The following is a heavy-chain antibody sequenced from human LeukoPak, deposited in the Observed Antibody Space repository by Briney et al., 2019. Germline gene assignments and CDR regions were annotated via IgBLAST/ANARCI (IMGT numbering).Heavy chain of an antibody. CDR1: GGSISIYY. J-gene: IGHJ4*02. Sequence: SETLSLTCTVSGGSISIYYWSWLRQPPGKGREWIGYIYYSGSTNYNTSLTSRVTISVDTSKNQFSLKLSSVTAADTAVYYCARSPSELWLYYFDYWGQGTLVTVSS. CDR2: IYYSGST. D-gene: IGHD5-18*01. V-gene: IGHV4-59*01. CDR3: ARSPSELWLYYFDY.